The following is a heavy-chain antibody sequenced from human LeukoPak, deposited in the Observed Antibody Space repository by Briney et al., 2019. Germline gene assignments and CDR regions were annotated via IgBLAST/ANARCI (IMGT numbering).Heavy chain of an antibody. Sequence: SETLSLTCAVYGGSFSGYYWSWIRQPPGKGLEGIGEINHSGSTNYNPSLKSRVTISVDTSKNQFSLKLSSVTAADTAVYYCARARTLQYYYGSGSYSGWLDPWRQGTLVTVSS. CDR3: ARARTLQYYYGSGSYSGWLDP. D-gene: IGHD3-10*01. CDR2: INHSGST. J-gene: IGHJ5*02. V-gene: IGHV4-34*01. CDR1: GGSFSGYY.